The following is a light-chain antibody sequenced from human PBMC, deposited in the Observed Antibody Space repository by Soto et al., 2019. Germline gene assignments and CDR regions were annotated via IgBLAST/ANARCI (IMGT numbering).Light chain of an antibody. J-gene: IGKJ1*01. CDR2: GAS. V-gene: IGKV1-9*01. CDR3: QQLNGSPWT. CDR1: PAIASF. Sequence: IQLTQSPSYLSASVGDRVTITCRASPAIASFLAWYQQKPGTAPKLLIYGASTLQSGVPSRFSGSRSGTDYTLTIASLQPEDFATYYCQQLNGSPWTFGQGTKVEIK.